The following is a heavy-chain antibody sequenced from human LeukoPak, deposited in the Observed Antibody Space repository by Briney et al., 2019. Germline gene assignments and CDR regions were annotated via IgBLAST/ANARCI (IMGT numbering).Heavy chain of an antibody. CDR1: GFTFSSCS. Sequence: GGSLRPSCAASGFTFSSCSTNWVRQAPGKGLEWVSCISSSSTYIYYADSVKGRFTISRDNAKNSLYLQMNSLRAEDTAVYYCATDLIGYFDWLGDGNWGQGTLVTVSS. CDR3: ATDLIGYFDWLGDGN. CDR2: ISSSSTYI. J-gene: IGHJ4*02. V-gene: IGHV3-21*06. D-gene: IGHD3-9*01.